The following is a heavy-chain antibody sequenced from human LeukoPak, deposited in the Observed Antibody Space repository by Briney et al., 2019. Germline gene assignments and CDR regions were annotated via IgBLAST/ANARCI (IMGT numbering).Heavy chain of an antibody. V-gene: IGHV1-69*04. CDR2: IIPILGIA. Sequence: SVKVSCKASGGTFSSYAISWVRQAPGQGLEWMGRIIPILGIANYAQKFQGRVTITADKSTSTAYMELSSLRSEDTAVYYCARDQGGYSYGYDYWGQGTLVTVSS. D-gene: IGHD5-18*01. J-gene: IGHJ4*02. CDR1: GGTFSSYA. CDR3: ARDQGGYSYGYDY.